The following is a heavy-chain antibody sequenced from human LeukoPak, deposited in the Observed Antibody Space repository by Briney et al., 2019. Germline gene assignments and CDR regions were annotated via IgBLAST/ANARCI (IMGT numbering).Heavy chain of an antibody. CDR1: GGSISSGGYY. Sequence: SQTLSLTCTVSGGSISSGGYYWSWIRQPPGKGLEWIGYIYHSGSTYYNPSLKSRVTISVDRSKNQFSLKLSSVTAADTAVYYCARGIAVAETPSTRHNWFDPWGQGTLVTVSS. CDR2: IYHSGST. V-gene: IGHV4-30-2*01. J-gene: IGHJ5*02. D-gene: IGHD6-19*01. CDR3: ARGIAVAETPSTRHNWFDP.